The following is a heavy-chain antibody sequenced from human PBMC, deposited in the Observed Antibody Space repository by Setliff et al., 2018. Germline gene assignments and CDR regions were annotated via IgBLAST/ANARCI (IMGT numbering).Heavy chain of an antibody. CDR2: ITWNSDNT. V-gene: IGHV3-9*01. Sequence: GGSLRLSCVASGFKFDDHVMYWVRQVPGKGLEWVACITWNSDNTGYADSVKGRFTISRDNAKNSLSLQMNSLRVEDTALYYCVKDMAGSYFDGRFDYWGPGTLVTVSS. D-gene: IGHD1-26*01. CDR3: VKDMAGSYFDGRFDY. CDR1: GFKFDDHV. J-gene: IGHJ4*02.